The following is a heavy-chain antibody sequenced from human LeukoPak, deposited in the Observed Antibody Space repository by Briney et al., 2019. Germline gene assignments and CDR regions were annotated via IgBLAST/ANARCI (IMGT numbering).Heavy chain of an antibody. V-gene: IGHV1-69*04. Sequence: VASVKVSCKASGGTFSSYAISWVRQAPGQGLEWMGRIIPILGIANYAQKFQGRVTITADKSTSTAYMELSSLRSEDTAVYYCARGLFLTGSTRHFDYWGQGTLVTVSS. CDR1: GGTFSSYA. CDR2: IIPILGIA. J-gene: IGHJ4*02. D-gene: IGHD2-2*01. CDR3: ARGLFLTGSTRHFDY.